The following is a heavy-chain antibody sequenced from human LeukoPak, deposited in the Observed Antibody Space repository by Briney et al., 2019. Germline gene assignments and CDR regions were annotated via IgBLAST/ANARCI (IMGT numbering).Heavy chain of an antibody. CDR3: ASHYYGSGKFEN. Sequence: TGGSLRLSCAASGVTFSSYSMNWVRQAPGKGLEWVSSISSSSSHIYYADSVKGRFTISRDNAKNSLYLQMNSLRAEDTAVYYCASHYYGSGKFENWGQGTLVTVSS. CDR1: GVTFSSYS. V-gene: IGHV3-21*01. J-gene: IGHJ4*02. D-gene: IGHD3-10*01. CDR2: ISSSSSHI.